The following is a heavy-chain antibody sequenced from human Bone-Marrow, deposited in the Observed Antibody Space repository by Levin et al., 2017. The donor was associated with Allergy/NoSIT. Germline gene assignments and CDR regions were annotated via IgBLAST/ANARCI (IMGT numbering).Heavy chain of an antibody. CDR2: IHHSETT. J-gene: IGHJ4*02. Sequence: GSLRLSCAVSGASISNSNWWSWVRQSPGKGLEWIGEIHHSETTNINPSLESRVTISIDKSNNHLSLRLTSVTAADTAVYFCAKFSPRSPQLLYGVWDYWGQGRLVLVSS. CDR1: GASISNSNW. V-gene: IGHV4-4*01. D-gene: IGHD1-26*01. CDR3: AKFSPRSPQLLYGVWDY.